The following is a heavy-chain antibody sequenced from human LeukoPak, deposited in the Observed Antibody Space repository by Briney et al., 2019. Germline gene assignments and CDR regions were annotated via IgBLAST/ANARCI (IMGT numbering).Heavy chain of an antibody. CDR2: INPNSGGT. D-gene: IGHD3-9*01. J-gene: IGHJ4*02. V-gene: IGHV1-2*06. Sequence: ASVKVSCKASGYTFTGYYMHWVRQAPGQGLEWMGRINPNSGGTNYAQKFQGRVTMTRDTSISTAYMELSRLRSDDTAVYYCARPRYVLRYFDWLSLWGQGTLVTVSS. CDR1: GYTFTGYY. CDR3: ARPRYVLRYFDWLSL.